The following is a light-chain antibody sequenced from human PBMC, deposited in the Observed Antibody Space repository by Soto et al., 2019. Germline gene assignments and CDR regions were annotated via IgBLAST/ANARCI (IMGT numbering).Light chain of an antibody. J-gene: IGKJ1*01. CDR1: GGVTNY. V-gene: IGKV3-11*01. Sequence: LTQSPGTLSLFPGERATLSCGASGGVTNYLAWYHHNPGQTPRLLISSASDRATGIPVRFSGSGSGTDFTLTISSLEPEDSAVYYCQQRGNWPPTFGQGTKVDIK. CDR3: QQRGNWPPT. CDR2: SAS.